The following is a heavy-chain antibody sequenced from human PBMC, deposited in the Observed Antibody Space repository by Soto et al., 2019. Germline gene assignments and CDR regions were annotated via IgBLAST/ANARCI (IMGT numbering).Heavy chain of an antibody. CDR3: ARRAARLGELLLYFDY. D-gene: IGHD3-16*02. Sequence: SETLSLTCTVSGGSISSSSYYWGWIRQPPGKGLEWIGSIYYSGSTYYNPSLKSRVTISVDTSKNQFSLKLSSVTAADTAVYYCARRAARLGELLLYFDYWGQGTLVTVSS. J-gene: IGHJ4*02. CDR1: GGSISSSSYY. V-gene: IGHV4-39*07. CDR2: IYYSGST.